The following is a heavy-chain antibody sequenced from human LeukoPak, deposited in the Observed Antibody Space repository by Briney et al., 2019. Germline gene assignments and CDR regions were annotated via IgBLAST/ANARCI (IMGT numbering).Heavy chain of an antibody. V-gene: IGHV3-30-3*01. CDR2: ISYDGSNK. Sequence: PGRSLRLSCAASGFTFSSYAMHWVRQAPGKGLEWVAVISYDGSNKYYADSVKGRFTISGDNSKNTLYLQMNSLRAEDTAVYYYARDSYDSSGYYQVFDYWGQGTLVTVSS. J-gene: IGHJ4*02. CDR3: ARDSYDSSGYYQVFDY. CDR1: GFTFSSYA. D-gene: IGHD3-22*01.